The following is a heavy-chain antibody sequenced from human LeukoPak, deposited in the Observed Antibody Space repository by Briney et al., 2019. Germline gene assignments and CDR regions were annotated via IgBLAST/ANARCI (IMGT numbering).Heavy chain of an antibody. Sequence: PGGTLRLSCAASGITFSSYGMSWVRQAPGKGLEWVSSISSTGGTTYYADSVKGRFTISRDNSKNTLYLQMASLRDEDMGVYYCARVGPATAFDYWGQGTQVTVSS. CDR2: ISSTGGTT. CDR3: ARVGPATAFDY. V-gene: IGHV3-23*01. CDR1: GITFSSYG. J-gene: IGHJ4*02.